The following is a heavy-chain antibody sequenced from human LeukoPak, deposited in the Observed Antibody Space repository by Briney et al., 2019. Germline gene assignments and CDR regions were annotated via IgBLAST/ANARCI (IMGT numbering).Heavy chain of an antibody. CDR1: GFTFSSYW. V-gene: IGHV3-7*01. D-gene: IGHD6-13*01. J-gene: IGHJ5*02. CDR2: IKQDGSEK. CDR3: ARGITSSWSEGNWFDP. Sequence: GGSLRLSCAASGFTFSSYWMSWVRQAPGKGLEWVANIKQDGSEKYYVDSVKGRFTISRDNAKNSLYLQMNSLRAEDTAVYYCARGITSSWSEGNWFDPWGQGTLVTVSS.